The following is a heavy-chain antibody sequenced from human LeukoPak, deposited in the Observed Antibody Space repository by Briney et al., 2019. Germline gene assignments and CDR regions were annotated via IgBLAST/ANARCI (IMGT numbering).Heavy chain of an antibody. J-gene: IGHJ4*02. D-gene: IGHD3-10*01. CDR1: GFTFSSYE. CDR2: ISSGGTTI. CDR3: AKYGSGTYYNGLH. V-gene: IGHV3-48*03. Sequence: HPGGSLRLSCAASGFTFSSYEMNWVRQAPGKGLEWVSHISSGGTTIYYADSVKGRFTISRDISKNTLYLQMNSLRDEDTALYYCAKYGSGTYYNGLHWGQGTLVTVSS.